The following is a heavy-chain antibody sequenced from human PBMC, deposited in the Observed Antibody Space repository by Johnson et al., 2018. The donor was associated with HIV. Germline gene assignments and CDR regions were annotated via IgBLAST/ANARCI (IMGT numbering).Heavy chain of an antibody. J-gene: IGHJ3*02. CDR2: INWNGGST. Sequence: VQLVESGGGVARPGGSLRLSCAASGFTFDDYGMSWVRHAPGKGLEWVSGINWNGGSTGYADSVKGRFTISRDNAKNSLYLQMDNLRAEDTALYYCARVSTGFTVSGVVILPTGAFDIWGRGTMVTVSS. V-gene: IGHV3-20*04. CDR1: GFTFDDYG. CDR3: ARVSTGFTVSGVVILPTGAFDI. D-gene: IGHD3-3*01.